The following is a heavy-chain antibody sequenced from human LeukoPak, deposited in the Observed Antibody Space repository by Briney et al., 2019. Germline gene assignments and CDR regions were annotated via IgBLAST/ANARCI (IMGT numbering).Heavy chain of an antibody. J-gene: IGHJ4*02. V-gene: IGHV3-33*01. D-gene: IGHD1-26*01. CDR3: ARDRGSYLNPLYYFDY. CDR1: GFTFSSYG. CDR2: IWYDGSNK. Sequence: GGSLRLSCAASGFTFSSYGMHWVRQAPGKGLEWVAVIWYDGSNKYYADSVKGRFTISRDNSKNTLYLQMNSLRAEDTAVYYCARDRGSYLNPLYYFDYWGQGTLVTVSS.